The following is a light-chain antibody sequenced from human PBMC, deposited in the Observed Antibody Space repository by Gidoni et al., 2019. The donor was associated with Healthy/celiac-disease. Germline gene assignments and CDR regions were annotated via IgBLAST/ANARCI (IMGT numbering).Light chain of an antibody. CDR2: STN. V-gene: IGLV8-61*01. Sequence: GTVRLTCGLSSGSVSTSYYPSWYQQTPGQAPRTLIYSTNTRSSGVPDRFSGSILGNKAALTITGAQADDESDYYCVLYMGSGIWVFGGGTKLTVL. CDR1: SGSVSTSYY. J-gene: IGLJ3*02. CDR3: VLYMGSGIWV.